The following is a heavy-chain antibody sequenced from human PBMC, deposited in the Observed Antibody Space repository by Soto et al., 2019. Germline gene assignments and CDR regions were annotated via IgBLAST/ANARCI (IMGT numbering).Heavy chain of an antibody. D-gene: IGHD3-22*01. V-gene: IGHV3-23*01. CDR2: ISGSGGST. Sequence: GGSLRLSCAASGFTFSSYAMSWVRQAPGKGLEWVSAISGSGGSTYYADSVKGRFTISRDNSKNTLYLQMNSLRAEDTAVYYCAKGLTPYYYDTPGLDYWGQGTLVTVSS. CDR3: AKGLTPYYYDTPGLDY. J-gene: IGHJ4*02. CDR1: GFTFSSYA.